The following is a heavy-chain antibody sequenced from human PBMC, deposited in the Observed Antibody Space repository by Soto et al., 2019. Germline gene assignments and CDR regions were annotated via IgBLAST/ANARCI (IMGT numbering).Heavy chain of an antibody. Sequence: SETLSLTCTFSCGSIISGGYYWSWIRQHPGKGLEWIGYIYYSGSTYYNPSLKSRVTISVDTSKNQFSLKLSSVTAADTAVYYCATGYSYGYDYFDYWGQGTLVTVSS. CDR1: CGSIISGGYY. V-gene: IGHV4-31*03. D-gene: IGHD5-18*01. CDR3: ATGYSYGYDYFDY. J-gene: IGHJ4*02. CDR2: IYYSGST.